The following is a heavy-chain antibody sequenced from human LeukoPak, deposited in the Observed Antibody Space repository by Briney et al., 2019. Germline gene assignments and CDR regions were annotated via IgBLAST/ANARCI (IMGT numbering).Heavy chain of an antibody. CDR2: IYYSGST. Sequence: PSETLSLTCTVSGGSISSSSYYWGWIRQPPGKGLEWIGSIYYSGSTYYNPSLKSRVTISVDTSKNQFSLKLSSVTAADTAVYYCARERRSYDYGDYQEFHWFDPWGQGTLVTVSS. V-gene: IGHV4-39*07. CDR1: GGSISSSSYY. D-gene: IGHD4-17*01. CDR3: ARERRSYDYGDYQEFHWFDP. J-gene: IGHJ5*02.